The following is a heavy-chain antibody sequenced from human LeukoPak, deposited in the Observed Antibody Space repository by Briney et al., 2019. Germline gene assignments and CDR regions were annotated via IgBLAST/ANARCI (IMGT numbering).Heavy chain of an antibody. CDR2: IRKKGYGETT. V-gene: IGHV3-49*03. CDR3: SRWLHDYGDSNYYFDQ. Sequence: PWRSLRLSCTASGFSFGDDAWSWFRQAPGRGLEFVSFIRKKGYGETTDYAASVRGRFTISRDDANITAYLQMNSLEIEDTALYYCSRWLHDYGDSNYYFDQWGRGTQVTVSS. CDR1: GFSFGDDA. D-gene: IGHD4-17*01. J-gene: IGHJ4*02.